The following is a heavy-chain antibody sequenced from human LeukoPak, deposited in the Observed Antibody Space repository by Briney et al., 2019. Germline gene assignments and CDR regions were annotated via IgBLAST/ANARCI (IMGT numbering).Heavy chain of an antibody. D-gene: IGHD6-13*01. J-gene: IGHJ4*02. CDR1: GGSISSSSYY. V-gene: IGHV4-39*07. CDR3: ARDWSSSWSVFDY. CDR2: IYYSGST. Sequence: SETLSLTCTVSGGSISSSSYYWGWIRQPPGKGLEWIGSIYYSGSTYYNPSLKSRVTISVDTSKNQFSLKLSSVTAADTAVYYCARDWSSSWSVFDYWGQGTLVTVSP.